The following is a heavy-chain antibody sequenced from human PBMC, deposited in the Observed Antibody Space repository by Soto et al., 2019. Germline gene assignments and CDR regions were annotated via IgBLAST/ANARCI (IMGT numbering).Heavy chain of an antibody. V-gene: IGHV1-8*01. CDR3: ARPYCDSTSCYTDWFDP. J-gene: IGHJ5*02. D-gene: IGHD2-2*02. Sequence: QVQLVQSGAEVKKPGASVTVSCKASGYSFITYDINWVRQAAGQGLEWMGWVNPKSGNTDYAQRFRGRVTMTSNTSISTAYMELSALTPEDTAVYYCARPYCDSTSCYTDWFDPWGQGTLVTVSS. CDR1: GYSFITYD. CDR2: VNPKSGNT.